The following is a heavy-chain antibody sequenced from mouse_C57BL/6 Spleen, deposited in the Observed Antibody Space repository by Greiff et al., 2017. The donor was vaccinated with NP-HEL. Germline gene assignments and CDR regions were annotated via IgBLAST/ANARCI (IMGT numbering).Heavy chain of an antibody. V-gene: IGHV1-19*01. J-gene: IGHJ4*01. CDR1: GYTFTDYY. D-gene: IGHD2-1*01. CDR3: ARRGYYGNYGMDY. CDR2: INPYNGGT. Sequence: VQLKESGPVLVKPGASVKMSCKASGYTFTDYYMNWVKQSHGKSLEWIGVINPYNGGTSYNQKFKGKATLTVDKSSSTAYMELNSLTSEDSAVYYCARRGYYGNYGMDYWGQGTSVTVSS.